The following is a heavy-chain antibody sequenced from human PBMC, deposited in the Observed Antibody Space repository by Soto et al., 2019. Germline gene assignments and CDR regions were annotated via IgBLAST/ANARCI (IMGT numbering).Heavy chain of an antibody. Sequence: QVQLQESGPGLVKPSETLSLNCTVSGGSISTYYWCWIRQPPVKGLEWIGYIYYSGRTNYNPSLKSRVTISVDTSKNQFSLRLNSVTAADTAAYYCVRGRAQLRRGAFDMWGQGTMVTVSS. J-gene: IGHJ3*02. CDR3: VRGRAQLRRGAFDM. V-gene: IGHV4-59*01. D-gene: IGHD2-2*01. CDR2: IYYSGRT. CDR1: GGSISTYY.